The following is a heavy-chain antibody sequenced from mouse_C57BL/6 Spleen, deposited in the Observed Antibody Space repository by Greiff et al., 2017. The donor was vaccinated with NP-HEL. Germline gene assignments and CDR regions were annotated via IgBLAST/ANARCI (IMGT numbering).Heavy chain of an antibody. D-gene: IGHD1-1*01. CDR3: ARAYYGSSDWYFDV. CDR2: IDPSDSYT. V-gene: IGHV1-69*01. Sequence: VQLKQPGAELVMPGASVKLSCKASGYTFTSYWMHWVKQRPGQGLEWIGEIDPSDSYTNYNQKFKGKSTLTVDKSSSTAYMQLSSLTSEDSAVYYCARAYYGSSDWYFDVWGTGTTVTVSS. J-gene: IGHJ1*03. CDR1: GYTFTSYW.